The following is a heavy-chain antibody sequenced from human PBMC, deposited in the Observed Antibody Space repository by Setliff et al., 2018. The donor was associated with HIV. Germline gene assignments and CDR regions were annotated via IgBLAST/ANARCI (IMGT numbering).Heavy chain of an antibody. D-gene: IGHD4-17*01. J-gene: IGHJ6*03. CDR2: IYYSGST. V-gene: IGHV4-31*03. CDR1: GGSISSGDYY. CDR3: AREGYGDKRERYFYYMDV. Sequence: SETLSLTCTVSGGSISSGDYYWSWIRQYPGKGLEWIGYIYYSGSTFYNPSLKSRVTISVDTFKKQFSLKLSSVTAADTAVYYCAREGYGDKRERYFYYMDVWGKGTTVTVSS.